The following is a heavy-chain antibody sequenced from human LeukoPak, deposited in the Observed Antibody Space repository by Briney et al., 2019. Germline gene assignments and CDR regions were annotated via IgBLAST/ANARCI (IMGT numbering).Heavy chain of an antibody. Sequence: GALRLSCAASGFTFSSYGMHWVRQAPGKGLEWVAFIRYDGSNKYYADSVKGRFTISRDNSKNTLYLQMNSLRAEDTAVYYCARDSRGYSYGYEDYWGQGTLVTVSS. CDR1: GFTFSSYG. CDR2: IRYDGSNK. CDR3: ARDSRGYSYGYEDY. V-gene: IGHV3-30*02. D-gene: IGHD5-18*01. J-gene: IGHJ4*02.